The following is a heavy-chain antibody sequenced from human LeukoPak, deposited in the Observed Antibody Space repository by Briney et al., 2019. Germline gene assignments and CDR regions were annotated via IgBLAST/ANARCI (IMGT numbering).Heavy chain of an antibody. CDR2: IYTSGST. CDR1: GGSISSGSYY. J-gene: IGHJ6*03. CDR3: ARDLAGEVFGDYYYYMDV. D-gene: IGHD3-10*01. V-gene: IGHV4-61*02. Sequence: SQTLSLTCTVSGGSISSGSYYWSWIRQPAGKGLEWIGRIYTSGSTNYNPSLKSRVTISVDTSKNQFSLKLSSVTAADTAVYYCARDLAGEVFGDYYYYMDVWGKGTTVTVSS.